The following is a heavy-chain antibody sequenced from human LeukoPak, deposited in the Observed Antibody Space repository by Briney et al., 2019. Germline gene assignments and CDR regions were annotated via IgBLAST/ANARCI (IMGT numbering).Heavy chain of an antibody. D-gene: IGHD5-24*01. Sequence: GGSLRLSCATSGFTFSTYAMSWVRQAPGKGLEWVSLISGSGSGTHYADSVKGRFTISRDNSKNMLYLHMNSLRADDTAVYYCARSGTEDGYNIYFAHWGQGTLVTVSS. V-gene: IGHV3-23*01. CDR2: ISGSGSGT. J-gene: IGHJ4*02. CDR1: GFTFSTYA. CDR3: ARSGTEDGYNIYFAH.